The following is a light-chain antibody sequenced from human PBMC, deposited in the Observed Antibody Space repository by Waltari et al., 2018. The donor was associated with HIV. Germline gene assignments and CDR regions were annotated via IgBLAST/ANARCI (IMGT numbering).Light chain of an antibody. CDR2: EVS. V-gene: IGLV2-14*01. Sequence: QSALTQPASVSGSPGQSITISCTGTSSDVGGSNYVSWYQQHPGKAPKLMIYEVSKRPSGVSNRCSGSKSGNTASLTISVLQAEDEADYYCSSYTSSSTLVFGTGTKVTVL. CDR3: SSYTSSSTLV. J-gene: IGLJ1*01. CDR1: SSDVGGSNY.